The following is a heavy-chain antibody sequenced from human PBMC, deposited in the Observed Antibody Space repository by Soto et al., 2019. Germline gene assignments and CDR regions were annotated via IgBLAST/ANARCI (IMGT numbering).Heavy chain of an antibody. CDR1: RYTFTSYG. CDR3: AQLWSGYYIPGYYYYGMDV. J-gene: IGHJ6*02. Sequence: VKVSWKASRYTFTSYGISWVRQAPGQGLEWMGWISAYNGNTKYAQKLQGRVTMTTDTSTSTAYMELRSLRSDDTAVYYCAQLWSGYYIPGYYYYGMDVWGQGTTVTVFS. V-gene: IGHV1-18*01. D-gene: IGHD3-3*01. CDR2: ISAYNGNT.